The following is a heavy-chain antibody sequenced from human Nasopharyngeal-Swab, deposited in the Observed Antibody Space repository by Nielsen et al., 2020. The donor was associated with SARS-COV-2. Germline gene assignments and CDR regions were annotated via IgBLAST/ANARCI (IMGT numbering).Heavy chain of an antibody. CDR3: ARDRSSDNPNFYFDH. CDR1: GYTFSGYY. J-gene: IGHJ4*02. D-gene: IGHD6-13*01. CDR2: LNPNSGDS. V-gene: IGHV1-2*06. Sequence: ASVKVSCKASGYTFSGYYLHWVRQAPGQRLEWMGRLNPNSGDSDFPQRFQGRVTLTRDTSINTAYMELSRLTSDDTAVYFCARDRSSDNPNFYFDHWGQGTQVTVSS.